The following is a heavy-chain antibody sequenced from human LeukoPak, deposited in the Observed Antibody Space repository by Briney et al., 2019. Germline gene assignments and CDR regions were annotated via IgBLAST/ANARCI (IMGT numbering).Heavy chain of an antibody. CDR3: AKWGDYDVLTGYYVPDY. Sequence: GASLRLSCAAPGFTFSNHSMSWGRQAPGEGLEWGSAILGSGGSTYYADSVKGRFTVSRDNSKSTLYLQMNSLRAEDTALYYCAKWGDYDVLTGYYVPDYWGQGTLVTVSS. D-gene: IGHD3-9*01. CDR1: GFTFSNHS. CDR2: ILGSGGST. J-gene: IGHJ4*02. V-gene: IGHV3-23*01.